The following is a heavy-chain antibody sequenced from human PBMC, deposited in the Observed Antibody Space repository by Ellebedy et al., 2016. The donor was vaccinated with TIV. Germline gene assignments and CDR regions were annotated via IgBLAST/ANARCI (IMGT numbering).Heavy chain of an antibody. V-gene: IGHV4-31*02. D-gene: IGHD3-10*01. CDR3: ARVSYYYGTSYYFDN. J-gene: IGHJ4*02. Sequence: MPSETLSLTCNVSGGSINSGDYYWSWIRQSPGKGLEWIGFIYYSGNTYYNPSLESRLTVSVDTSKNQFSLKLKSVTAADTAVYFCARVSYYYGTSYYFDNWGQGTLVTVSS. CDR2: IYYSGNT. CDR1: GGSINSGDYY.